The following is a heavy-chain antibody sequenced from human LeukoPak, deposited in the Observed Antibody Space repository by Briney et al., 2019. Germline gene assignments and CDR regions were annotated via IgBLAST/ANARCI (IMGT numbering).Heavy chain of an antibody. CDR2: ISYNGSNK. Sequence: GGSLRLSCAASGFTFSSYGMHWVRQAPGKGLEWVAVISYNGSNKYYADSVKGRFTISRDNSKNTLYLQMNSLRSDDTAVYYCARDGGLYYGSGSSFTNWFDPWGQGTLVTVSS. CDR1: GFTFSSYG. J-gene: IGHJ5*02. V-gene: IGHV3-30*03. D-gene: IGHD3-10*01. CDR3: ARDGGLYYGSGSSFTNWFDP.